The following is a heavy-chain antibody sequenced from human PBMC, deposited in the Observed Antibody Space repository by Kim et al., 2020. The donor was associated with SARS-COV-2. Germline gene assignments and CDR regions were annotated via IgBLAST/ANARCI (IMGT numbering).Heavy chain of an antibody. D-gene: IGHD3-22*01. J-gene: IGHJ4*02. CDR3: ASSHYYDSSGYDGDY. Sequence: DSVKGRFTISRDNAKNSLYLQMNSRRAEDTAVYYCASSHYYDSSGYDGDYWGQGTLVTVSS. V-gene: IGHV3-11*06.